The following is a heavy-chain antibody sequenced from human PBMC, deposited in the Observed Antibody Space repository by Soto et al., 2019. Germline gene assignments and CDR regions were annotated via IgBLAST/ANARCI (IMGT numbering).Heavy chain of an antibody. CDR2: INPSGGST. V-gene: IGHV1-46*03. D-gene: IGHD2-2*02. J-gene: IGHJ4*02. CDR1: GYTFTSYY. Sequence: ASVKVSCKASGYTFTSYYMHWVRQAPGQGLEWMGIINPSGGSTSYAQKFQGRVTMTRDTSTSTVYMELSSLGSEDTAVYYCARGYCSSTSCYTFDYWGQGTLVTVSS. CDR3: ARGYCSSTSCYTFDY.